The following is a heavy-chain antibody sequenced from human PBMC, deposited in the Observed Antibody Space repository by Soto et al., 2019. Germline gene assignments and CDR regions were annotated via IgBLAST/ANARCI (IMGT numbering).Heavy chain of an antibody. V-gene: IGHV3-15*07. D-gene: IGHD6-19*01. J-gene: IGHJ4*02. Sequence: EVQLVESGGGLVKPGGSLRLSCAASGFTFSNAWMNWVRQAPGKGLEWVGRIKSNTDGGTTDYAAPVKGRFTISRDDSKNTLYLQMNSLKTEDTAVYYCTTDGPRGSGWYWGLGYWGQGTLVTVSS. CDR1: GFTFSNAW. CDR2: IKSNTDGGTT. CDR3: TTDGPRGSGWYWGLGY.